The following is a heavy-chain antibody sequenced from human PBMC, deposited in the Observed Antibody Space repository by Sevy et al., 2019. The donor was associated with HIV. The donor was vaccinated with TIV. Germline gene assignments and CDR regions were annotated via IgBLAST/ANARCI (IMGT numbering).Heavy chain of an antibody. Sequence: SETLSLTCTVSGGSIISSTYYWGWIRQPPGKGLEWIGSVYYSGSTYYNPSLRSRVTISVDMFKDHFSLKLSSVTAADTAVYYCAGGGAGPAFDVWGQGTMVTVSS. J-gene: IGHJ3*01. CDR1: GGSIISSTYY. CDR3: AGGGAGPAFDV. V-gene: IGHV4-39*02. D-gene: IGHD3-10*01. CDR2: VYYSGST.